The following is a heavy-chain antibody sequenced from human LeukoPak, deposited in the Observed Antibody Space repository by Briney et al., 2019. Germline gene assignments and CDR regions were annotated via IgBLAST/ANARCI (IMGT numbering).Heavy chain of an antibody. D-gene: IGHD3-22*01. CDR1: GFTFDDYA. CDR2: ISWNSGSI. Sequence: GRSLRLSCAASGFTFDDYATHWVRQAPGKGLEWVSGISWNSGSIGYADSVKGRFTISRDNAKNSLYLQMNSLRAEDTALYYCAKDMGSSGYYHGGFDYWGQGTLVTVSS. V-gene: IGHV3-9*01. CDR3: AKDMGSSGYYHGGFDY. J-gene: IGHJ4*02.